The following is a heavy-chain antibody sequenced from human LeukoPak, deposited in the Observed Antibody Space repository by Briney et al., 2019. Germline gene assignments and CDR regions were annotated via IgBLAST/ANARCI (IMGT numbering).Heavy chain of an antibody. CDR1: GFTFSDYY. V-gene: IGHV3-11*01. Sequence: GWSLRLSCPGSGFTFSDYYMSWIRQAPGKGLEWVSYISSSCSTIYYADSVKGRFTISRDNAKNSLYLQMNSLRAEDTAVYYCARALRDYGSGSYRPYYFDYWGQGTLVTVSS. D-gene: IGHD3-10*01. CDR3: ARALRDYGSGSYRPYYFDY. J-gene: IGHJ4*02. CDR2: ISSSCSTI.